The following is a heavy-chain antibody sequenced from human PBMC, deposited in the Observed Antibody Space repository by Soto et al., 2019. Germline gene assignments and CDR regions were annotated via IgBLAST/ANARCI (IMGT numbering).Heavy chain of an antibody. J-gene: IGHJ5*02. CDR3: ARQPSP. CDR1: RRSLNRYY. CDR2: IYHSGST. V-gene: IGHV4-59*08. Sequence: FETPSLPCTVARRSLNRYYWSWIRQPPGKGLEWIGYIYHSGSTYYNPSLKSRVTISVDRSKNQFSLKLNSVTAADTAVYYCARQPSPWGQGTLVTVSS.